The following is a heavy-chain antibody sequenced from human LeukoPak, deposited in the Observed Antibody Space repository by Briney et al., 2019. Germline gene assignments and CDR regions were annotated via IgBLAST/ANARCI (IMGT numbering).Heavy chain of an antibody. V-gene: IGHV1-18*01. D-gene: IGHD2-2*01. CDR2: ISAYNGNT. Sequence: ASVKVSCKASGYTFTSYGISWVRQAPGQGLEWMGWISAYNGNTNYAQKLQGRVTMTTDTSTSTAYMELRSLRSDDTAVYYCARSLFQLGYCSSTSCFGGSAEYFQHWGQGPLVTVSS. J-gene: IGHJ1*01. CDR3: ARSLFQLGYCSSTSCFGGSAEYFQH. CDR1: GYTFTSYG.